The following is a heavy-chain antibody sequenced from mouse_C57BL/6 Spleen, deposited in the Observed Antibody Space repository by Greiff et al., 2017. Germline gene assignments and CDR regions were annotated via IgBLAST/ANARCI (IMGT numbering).Heavy chain of an antibody. Sequence: DVQLVESGGGLVQPGGSLKLSCAASGFTFSDYYMYWVRQTPEKRLEWVAYISNGGGSTYYPDTVKGRFTISRDNAKNTLYLQMSRLKSEDTAMYYCARAYDGYPYYFDYWGQGTTLTVSS. CDR3: ARAYDGYPYYFDY. D-gene: IGHD2-3*01. CDR1: GFTFSDYY. J-gene: IGHJ2*01. CDR2: ISNGGGST. V-gene: IGHV5-12*01.